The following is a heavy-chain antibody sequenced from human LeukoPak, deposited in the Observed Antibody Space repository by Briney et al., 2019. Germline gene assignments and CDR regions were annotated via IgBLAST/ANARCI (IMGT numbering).Heavy chain of an antibody. CDR3: ARANLYSGYDYGGYCSGGSCYSSYGMDV. CDR1: GGSISSGGYS. CDR2: IYHSGST. D-gene: IGHD2-15*01. J-gene: IGHJ6*02. Sequence: SQALSLTCAVSGGSISSGGYSWRWLRQPPGKGLEWIGYIYHSGSTYYNPSLKSLITMSVDTSKNQFSLKLSSVTAADTAVYYCARANLYSGYDYGGYCSGGSCYSSYGMDVWGQGTTVTVSS. V-gene: IGHV4-30-2*01.